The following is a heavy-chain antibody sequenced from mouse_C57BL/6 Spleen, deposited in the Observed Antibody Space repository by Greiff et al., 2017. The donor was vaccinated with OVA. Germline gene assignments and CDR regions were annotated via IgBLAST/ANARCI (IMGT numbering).Heavy chain of an antibody. J-gene: IGHJ1*03. Sequence: EVKLMESGPELVKPGASVKISCKASGYSFTGYYMNWVKQSPEKSLEWIGEINPSTGGTTSNQKFKAKATLTVDKSSSTAYMQLKSLTSEDSAVYYCARSGYYGSSPFWYFDVWGTGTTVTVSS. V-gene: IGHV1-42*01. D-gene: IGHD1-1*01. CDR3: ARSGYYGSSPFWYFDV. CDR1: GYSFTGYY. CDR2: INPSTGGT.